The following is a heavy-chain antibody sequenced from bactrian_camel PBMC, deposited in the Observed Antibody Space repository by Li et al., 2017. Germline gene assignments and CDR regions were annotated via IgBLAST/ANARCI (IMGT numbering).Heavy chain of an antibody. J-gene: IGHJ4*01. V-gene: IGHV3S31*01. CDR2: INCDGGGT. CDR1: GYALSYNFSSYA. Sequence: VQLVESGGGSVQAGGSLRLSCVASGYALSYNFSSYAMSWVRQAPGEGLEWVSDINCDGGGTYYTDSVKGRFTISRDNAKNTLYLQLNSLKTEDTAMYYCTKRISVYGGNWRQNYWGRGPRSPSP. D-gene: IGHD6*01. CDR3: TKRISVYGGNWRQNY.